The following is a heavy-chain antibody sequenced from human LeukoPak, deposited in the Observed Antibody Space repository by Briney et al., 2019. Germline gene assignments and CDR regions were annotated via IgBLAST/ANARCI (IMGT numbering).Heavy chain of an antibody. CDR3: VRLGYSAFEGDY. D-gene: IGHD5-12*01. CDR2: IYHSGST. J-gene: IGHJ4*02. CDR1: GASISSGGYY. V-gene: IGHV4-31*03. Sequence: SETLSLTCTVSGASISSGGYYWSWIRQYPGKGLEWIGYIYHSGSTYYSPSLKSRITISVDTPKNQFSLKVNSVTAADTAVYFCVRLGYSAFEGDYWGQGTLVTVSS.